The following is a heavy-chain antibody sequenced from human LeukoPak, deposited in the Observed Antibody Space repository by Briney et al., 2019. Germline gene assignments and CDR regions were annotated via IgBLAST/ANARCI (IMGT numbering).Heavy chain of an antibody. CDR1: GFTVSSNY. V-gene: IGHV3-53*01. Sequence: PGGSLKLSCEGSGFTVSSNYMSSVRQAPGKGLEWVSVIYSGGSTYYAGSVKGRFTISKDNSKNTLYLQMNSLRAEDTAVYYCATSATVRLFDYWGQGALVTVSS. CDR3: ATSATVRLFDY. CDR2: IYSGGST. J-gene: IGHJ4*02. D-gene: IGHD4-11*01.